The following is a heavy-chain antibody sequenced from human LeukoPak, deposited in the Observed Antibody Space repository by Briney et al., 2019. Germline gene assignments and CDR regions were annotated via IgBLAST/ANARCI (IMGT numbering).Heavy chain of an antibody. J-gene: IGHJ4*02. CDR1: DFSVTSSGVG. D-gene: IGHD4-17*01. CDR2: IYWDDDK. CDR3: ARKRSGFYGEFDF. Sequence: SGPTLVKPTQTLTLTCSLSDFSVTSSGVGVGWIRQPPGKALEWLALIYWDDDKYYSTSLKTRLNITKDIPKNQVVLTMTNMDPADTAKYHCARKRSGFYGEFDFRGQGVLVTVSS. V-gene: IGHV2-5*02.